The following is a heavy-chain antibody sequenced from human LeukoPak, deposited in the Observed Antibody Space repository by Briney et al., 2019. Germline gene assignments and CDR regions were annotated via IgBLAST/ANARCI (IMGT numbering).Heavy chain of an antibody. V-gene: IGHV4-39*07. Sequence: SETLSLTCTVSGASITRSTYYWGWIRQPPGKGLEWIGCIYYSGSTDYNPSLKSRVIISIDTSKNQFSLRLSSVTAADTAVYYCARENDRYGRIDYWGQGTQVTVSS. CDR3: ARENDRYGRIDY. CDR2: IYYSGST. D-gene: IGHD5-18*01. J-gene: IGHJ4*02. CDR1: GASITRSTYY.